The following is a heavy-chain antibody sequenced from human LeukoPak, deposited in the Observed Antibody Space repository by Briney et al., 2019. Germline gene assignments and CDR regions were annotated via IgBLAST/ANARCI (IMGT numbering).Heavy chain of an antibody. Sequence: SVKVSCKASGGTFNNYAISWVRQAPGQGLEWMGRIIPIFGTADYAQKFQGRGTVTTDESTSTAYMELSRLRSEDTAVYYCARSGSYPNYYFDYWGQGTLVTVSS. V-gene: IGHV1-69*05. J-gene: IGHJ4*02. CDR3: ARSGSYPNYYFDY. D-gene: IGHD1-26*01. CDR1: GGTFNNYA. CDR2: IIPIFGTA.